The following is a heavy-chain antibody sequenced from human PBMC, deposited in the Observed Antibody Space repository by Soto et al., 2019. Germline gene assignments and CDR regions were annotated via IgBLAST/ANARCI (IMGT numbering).Heavy chain of an antibody. Sequence: SVKVSCKASGGTFSIYAISCVRQAVGQGLECMGGIIPIFGTANYAQTSQGRVTITADESTSTAYMELSCLRPKDTAVYYCASERAAAGIDWFDPWGQGPLVTVSS. CDR1: GGTFSIYA. D-gene: IGHD6-13*01. J-gene: IGHJ5*02. CDR2: IIPIFGTA. V-gene: IGHV1-69*01. CDR3: ASERAAAGIDWFDP.